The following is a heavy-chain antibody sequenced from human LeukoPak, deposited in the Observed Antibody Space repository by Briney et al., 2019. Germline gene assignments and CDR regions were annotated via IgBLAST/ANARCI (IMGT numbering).Heavy chain of an antibody. V-gene: IGHV1-2*02. Sequence: ASVTVSCKASGYTFTGYYMHWVRQAPGQGLEWMGWINPNSGGTNYAQKFQGRVTMTRDTSISTAYMELSRLRSDDTAVYYCAKPYCSSTSCYGWFDPWGQGTLVTVSS. CDR1: GYTFTGYY. CDR2: INPNSGGT. J-gene: IGHJ5*02. D-gene: IGHD2-2*01. CDR3: AKPYCSSTSCYGWFDP.